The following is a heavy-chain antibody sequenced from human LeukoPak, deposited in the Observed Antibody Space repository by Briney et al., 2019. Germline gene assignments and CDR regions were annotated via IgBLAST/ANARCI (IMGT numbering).Heavy chain of an antibody. D-gene: IGHD6-13*01. Sequence: PSETLSLTCTVSGGSISSSSYYWGWIRQPPRKGLEWIGSIYYSGSTYYNPSLKSRVTISVDTSKNQFSLKLSSVTAADTAVYYCARVKAAAGTSPYYYYYYYMDVWGKGTTVTVSS. J-gene: IGHJ6*03. V-gene: IGHV4-39*07. CDR3: ARVKAAAGTSPYYYYYYYMDV. CDR1: GGSISSSSYY. CDR2: IYYSGST.